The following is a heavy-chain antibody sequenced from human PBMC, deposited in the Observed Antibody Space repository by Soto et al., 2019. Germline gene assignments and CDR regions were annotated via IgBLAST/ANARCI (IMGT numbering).Heavy chain of an antibody. J-gene: IGHJ6*02. CDR2: IYYSGST. D-gene: IGHD1-1*01. CDR1: GGSISSSSYY. V-gene: IGHV4-39*01. CDR3: ARTDTSGTGTYYGMDV. Sequence: SETLSLTCTVSGGSISSSSYYWGWIRQPPGKGLEWIGSIYYSGSTYYNPSLKSRVTISVDTSKNQFSLKLSSVTAADTAVYYCARTDTSGTGTYYGMDVWGQGTTVTVS.